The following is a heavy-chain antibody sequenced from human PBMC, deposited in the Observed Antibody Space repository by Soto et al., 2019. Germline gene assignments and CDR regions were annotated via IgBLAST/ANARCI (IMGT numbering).Heavy chain of an antibody. D-gene: IGHD4-17*01. CDR3: AKDHLMTTVTTVGY. Sequence: QVQLVESGGGVVQPGRSLRLSCAASGFTFSNYGMHWVRQAPGKGLEWVAVISYHGRDKYYADSVKGRFTISRDNSKNTLHLEMNSLRAEDTAVYYCAKDHLMTTVTTVGYWGQGTLVTVSS. CDR2: ISYHGRDK. J-gene: IGHJ4*02. V-gene: IGHV3-30*18. CDR1: GFTFSNYG.